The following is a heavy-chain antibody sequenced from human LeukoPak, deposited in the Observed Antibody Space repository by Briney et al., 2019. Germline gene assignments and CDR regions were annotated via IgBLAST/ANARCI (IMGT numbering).Heavy chain of an antibody. Sequence: SVKVSCKASGGTFSSYAISWVRQAPGQGLEWMGGIIPIFGTANYAQKFQGRVTITADKSISTAYLQWSSLKASDTAMYYCARRPREMATINPKEEFDYWGQGTLVTVSS. D-gene: IGHD5-24*01. CDR1: GGTFSSYA. CDR2: IIPIFGTA. CDR3: ARRPREMATINPKEEFDY. J-gene: IGHJ4*02. V-gene: IGHV1-69*06.